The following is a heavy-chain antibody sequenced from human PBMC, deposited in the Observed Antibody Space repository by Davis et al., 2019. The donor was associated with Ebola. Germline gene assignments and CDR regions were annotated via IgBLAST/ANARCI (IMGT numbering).Heavy chain of an antibody. CDR1: GFTFTNSA. CDR3: ARVYYDSSGYPAIDY. J-gene: IGHJ4*02. Sequence: SVKVSCKASGFTFTNSAMQWVRQARGQRPEWIGSIVVGNVNTNYTQKFQGRVTITRDTSTSTAYMELRSLRSDDTAVYYCARVYYDSSGYPAIDYWGQGTLVTVSS. D-gene: IGHD3-22*01. CDR2: IVVGNVNT. V-gene: IGHV1-58*02.